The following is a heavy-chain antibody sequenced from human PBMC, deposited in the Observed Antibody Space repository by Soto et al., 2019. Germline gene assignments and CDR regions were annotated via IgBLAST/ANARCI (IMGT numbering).Heavy chain of an antibody. CDR2: IYYSGST. CDR3: ARDGYCSGGSCYSEGHYYYYMDV. CDR1: GGSISSSSYY. V-gene: IGHV4-39*07. Sequence: SETLSLTCTVSGGSISSSSYYWGWIRQPPGKGLEWIGSIYYSGSTYYNPSLKSRVTISVDTSRNQFSLKLSSVTAADTAVYYCARDGYCSGGSCYSEGHYYYYMDVWGKGTTVTVSS. D-gene: IGHD2-15*01. J-gene: IGHJ6*03.